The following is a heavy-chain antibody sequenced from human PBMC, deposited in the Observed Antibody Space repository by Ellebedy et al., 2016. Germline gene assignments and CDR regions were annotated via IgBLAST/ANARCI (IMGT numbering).Heavy chain of an antibody. Sequence: ASVKVSCRATGFTFNNYVIHWVRQAPGQSFEWMGWNTAGIGNTKYSQKFQGRVTITRDTSATTSYMELSSLTSEDTAVYYCTRDPLPASPGDNWFDPWGQGTLVTVSS. CDR3: TRDPLPASPGDNWFDP. V-gene: IGHV1-3*01. CDR2: NTAGIGNT. CDR1: GFTFNNYV. J-gene: IGHJ5*02. D-gene: IGHD1-1*01.